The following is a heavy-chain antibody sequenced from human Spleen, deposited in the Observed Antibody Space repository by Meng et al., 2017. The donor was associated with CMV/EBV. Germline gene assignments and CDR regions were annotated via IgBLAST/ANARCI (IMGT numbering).Heavy chain of an antibody. CDR2: IFYTGIT. D-gene: IGHD6-13*01. CDR1: GGSITTTSHY. CDR3: AKGRYTSPYDAFDI. V-gene: IGHV4-39*07. Sequence: SETLSLTCDVSGGSITTTSHYWAWIRQPPGKGLEWIGSIFYTGITYYNPALRSRLSMSVDTSKSRFSLKLTSVTAADTAVYYCAKGRYTSPYDAFDIWGQGTMVTVSS. J-gene: IGHJ3*02.